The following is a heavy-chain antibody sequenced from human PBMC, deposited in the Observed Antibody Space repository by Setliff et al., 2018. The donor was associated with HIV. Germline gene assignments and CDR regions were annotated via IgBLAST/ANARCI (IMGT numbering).Heavy chain of an antibody. D-gene: IGHD3-3*01. CDR1: GFTVSSYW. J-gene: IGHJ4*02. CDR2: INSDGSST. CDR3: ARDFVSRAPWSGYGY. Sequence: GESLKISCAASGFTVSSYWMHWVRQAPGKGLVWVSRINSDGSSTSYADSVKGRFTISRDNAKNTLYLQMNSLRAEDTAVYYCARDFVSRAPWSGYGYWGQGTLVTVSS. V-gene: IGHV3-74*01.